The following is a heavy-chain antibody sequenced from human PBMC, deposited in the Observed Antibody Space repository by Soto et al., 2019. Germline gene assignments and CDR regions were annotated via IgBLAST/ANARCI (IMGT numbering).Heavy chain of an antibody. D-gene: IGHD2-15*01. V-gene: IGHV3-23*01. J-gene: IGHJ6*02. CDR1: GFTFSSYA. CDR2: ISGSGGST. Sequence: PWGSLRLACAASGFTFSSYAMSCVCQAQGEGLEWVSAISGSGGSTYYADSVKGRFTISRDNSKNTLYLQMNSLRAEDTAVYYCAKSSGGYDYYYYGMDVWGQGTTVTVSS. CDR3: AKSSGGYDYYYYGMDV.